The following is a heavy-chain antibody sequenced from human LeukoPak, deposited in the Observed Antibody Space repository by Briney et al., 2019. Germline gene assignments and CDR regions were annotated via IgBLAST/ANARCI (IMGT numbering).Heavy chain of an antibody. J-gene: IGHJ4*02. CDR3: VRETGNTNYFDY. D-gene: IGHD1-1*01. Sequence: PGRSLRLSCAASGFPFSDYAMQWVRQAPGKGLEWVAVISYDGRGNDYADSVKGRFTISRDNSQNTLYLQMHSLRTEDTALYFCVRETGNTNYFDYWGQGTLVAVSS. V-gene: IGHV3-30*03. CDR2: ISYDGRGN. CDR1: GFPFSDYA.